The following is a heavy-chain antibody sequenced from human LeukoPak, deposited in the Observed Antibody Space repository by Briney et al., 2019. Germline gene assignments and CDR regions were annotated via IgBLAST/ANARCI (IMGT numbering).Heavy chain of an antibody. J-gene: IGHJ4*02. D-gene: IGHD5-18*01. V-gene: IGHV3-33*01. CDR2: IRYDGSNQ. Sequence: PGRSLRPSCAASAFTFSGYGMHWVRQAPGKGLEWVAVIRYDGSNQYYADSVKGRFTISRDNSKNTVYLQMNSLRAEDTAVYYCARDGYGYNDGNGPSDYWGQGTLVTVSS. CDR1: AFTFSGYG. CDR3: ARDGYGYNDGNGPSDY.